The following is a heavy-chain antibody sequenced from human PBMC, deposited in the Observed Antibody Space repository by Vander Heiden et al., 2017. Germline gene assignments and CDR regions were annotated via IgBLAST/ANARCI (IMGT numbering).Heavy chain of an antibody. J-gene: IGHJ4*02. Sequence: EVQLVESGGGLVQPGGSLSLSCVDSGFTFSSPWMHWVRQAPGTGLVWLSRMNSDGSTTDYADSVKGRFTISRDNAKNTLYLQMNGLRAEDTAVYYCARAGFFRFDYWGQGILVTVSS. CDR2: MNSDGSTT. CDR1: GFTFSSPW. V-gene: IGHV3-74*01. D-gene: IGHD3-3*01. CDR3: ARAGFFRFDY.